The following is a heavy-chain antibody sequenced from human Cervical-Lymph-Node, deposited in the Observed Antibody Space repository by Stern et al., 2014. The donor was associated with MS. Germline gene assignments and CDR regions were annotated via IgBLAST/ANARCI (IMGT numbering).Heavy chain of an antibody. J-gene: IGHJ4*02. Sequence: VQPEESGGGVVQPGRSLRLSCAASGFTFSSYGMHWVRQAPGKGLEWWAVISYDGSNKYYADSVKGRFTISRDNSKNTLYLQMNSLRAEDTAVYYCARSRSSTGQTFDYWGQGTLVTVSS. D-gene: IGHD3-10*01. CDR2: ISYDGSNK. V-gene: IGHV3-30*03. CDR1: GFTFSSYG. CDR3: ARSRSSTGQTFDY.